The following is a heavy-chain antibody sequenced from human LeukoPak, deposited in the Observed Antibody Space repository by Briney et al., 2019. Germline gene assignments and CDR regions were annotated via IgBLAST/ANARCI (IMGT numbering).Heavy chain of an antibody. Sequence: PGGSLRLSCAASGFTFSNAWMSWVRQAPGKGLEWVGRVKSKTNGGTTGYAAPVKGRFTISRDDSKHTYLQMNSLKSEDTAVYYCTAGIGHSDFDYWGQGTLVTVSS. CDR2: VKSKTNGGTT. D-gene: IGHD6-13*01. CDR1: GFTFSNAW. V-gene: IGHV3-15*01. J-gene: IGHJ4*02. CDR3: TAGIGHSDFDY.